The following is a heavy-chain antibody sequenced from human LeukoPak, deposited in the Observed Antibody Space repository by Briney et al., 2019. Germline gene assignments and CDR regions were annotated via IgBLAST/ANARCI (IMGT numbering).Heavy chain of an antibody. V-gene: IGHV1-2*02. J-gene: IGHJ4*02. CDR1: GYTFSGKY. D-gene: IGHD2-21*01. Sequence: VSVNVSCKASGYTFSGKYLHGVRQAPGQGLEWMGWITPNRGGTNYAQKFQGRVTMTRDTPISTAYMEVSRLISDDTAVYYCARGGIASFDDWGQGTLVSVPA. CDR3: ARGGIASFDD. CDR2: ITPNRGGT.